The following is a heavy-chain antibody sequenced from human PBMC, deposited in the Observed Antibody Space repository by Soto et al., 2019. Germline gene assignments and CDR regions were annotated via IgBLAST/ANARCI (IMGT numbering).Heavy chain of an antibody. Sequence: QVQLVQSGAEVKKPGASVKVSCKASGYTFISYAISWVRQAPGQGLEWMGWISTYNGNTNYAQKFQGRATMTTDTTTSTAYMEVRSLTSDDTAVYYRVRDDSGGYYGIYWGQGPLVTVSS. J-gene: IGHJ4*02. V-gene: IGHV1-18*01. CDR1: GYTFISYA. CDR2: ISTYNGNT. D-gene: IGHD3-22*01. CDR3: VRDDSGGYYGIY.